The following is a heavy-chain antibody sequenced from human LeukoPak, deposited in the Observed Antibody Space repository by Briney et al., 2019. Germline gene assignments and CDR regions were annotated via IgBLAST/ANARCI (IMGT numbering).Heavy chain of an antibody. CDR1: SDSISGHY. Sequence: SETLSLTCTDSSDSISGHYWSWIRQAPGKGLEWIGYIHYTEITIYNPSLKSRVAISLDTSKNRFSLNLKSVTAADTAVYYCARDGPFYFDYWGQGTLVTVSS. V-gene: IGHV4-59*11. J-gene: IGHJ4*02. D-gene: IGHD3-16*01. CDR2: IHYTEIT. CDR3: ARDGPFYFDY.